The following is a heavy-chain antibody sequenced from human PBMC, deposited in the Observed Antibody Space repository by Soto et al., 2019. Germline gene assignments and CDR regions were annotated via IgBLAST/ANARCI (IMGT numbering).Heavy chain of an antibody. CDR3: AKDSYHGSGNYQWGTFDY. V-gene: IGHV3-23*01. CDR2: INDNSGSA. D-gene: IGHD3-10*01. Sequence: EVQLLESGGGLVQPGGSLRLSCAASGFTFGSYAMSWVRQAPGKGLEWVSGINDNSGSATYADSVKGRFTISRDNSKNKLYLQMNNLRAEDTAVYYCAKDSYHGSGNYQWGTFDYWGQGTLVTVSS. J-gene: IGHJ4*02. CDR1: GFTFGSYA.